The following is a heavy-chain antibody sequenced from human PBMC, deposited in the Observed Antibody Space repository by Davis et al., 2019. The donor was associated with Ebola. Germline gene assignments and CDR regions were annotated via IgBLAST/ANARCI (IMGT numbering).Heavy chain of an antibody. D-gene: IGHD4-17*01. Sequence: SVKVSCKASGFTFTSSAVQWVRQARGQRLEWIGWIVVGSGNTNYAQKFQERVTITRDMSTSTAYMELSSLRSEDTAVYYCAADAYGDYLDTGAFDIWGQGTMVTVSS. V-gene: IGHV1-58*01. CDR1: GFTFTSSA. CDR2: IVVGSGNT. CDR3: AADAYGDYLDTGAFDI. J-gene: IGHJ3*02.